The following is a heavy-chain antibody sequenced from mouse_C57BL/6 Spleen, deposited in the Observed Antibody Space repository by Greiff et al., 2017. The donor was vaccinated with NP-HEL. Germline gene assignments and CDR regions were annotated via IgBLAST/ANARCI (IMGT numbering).Heavy chain of an antibody. V-gene: IGHV5-4*01. CDR1: GFTFSSYA. D-gene: IGHD4-1*01. CDR2: ISDGGSYT. J-gene: IGHJ4*01. Sequence: EVKLMESGGGLVKPGGSLKLSCAASGFTFSSYAMSWVRQTPEKRLEWVATISDGGSYTYYPDNVKGRFTISRDNAKNNLYLQMSHLKSEDTAMYYCARDGNWDGSKAMDYWGQGTSVTVSS. CDR3: ARDGNWDGSKAMDY.